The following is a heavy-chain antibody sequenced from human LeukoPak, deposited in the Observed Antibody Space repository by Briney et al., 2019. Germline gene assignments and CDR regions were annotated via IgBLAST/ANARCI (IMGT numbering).Heavy chain of an antibody. D-gene: IGHD3-22*01. CDR1: GFTVSSNY. CDR3: ARELTNYDSSGYYH. V-gene: IGHV3-53*01. J-gene: IGHJ5*02. CDR2: IYSDGST. Sequence: PGGSLRLSCAASGFTVSSNYMSWVRQAPGKGLEWVSVIYSDGSTYYADSVKGRFTISRDNSKNTLYLQMNSLRAEDTAVYYCARELTNYDSSGYYHWGQGTLVTVSS.